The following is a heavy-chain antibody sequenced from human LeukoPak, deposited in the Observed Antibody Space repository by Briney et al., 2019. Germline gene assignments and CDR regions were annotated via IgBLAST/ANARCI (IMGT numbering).Heavy chain of an antibody. D-gene: IGHD3-22*01. J-gene: IGHJ4*02. Sequence: PSETLSLTCAVYGGSFSGYYWSWIRQPPGKGLEWIGEIDHSGSTNYNPSLKSRVTISLDASKNQFSLKLSSVTAADTAVYYCTRPYYYVSSGYPDYWGQGTLVTVSS. CDR3: TRPYYYVSSGYPDY. CDR2: IDHSGST. V-gene: IGHV4-34*01. CDR1: GGSFSGYY.